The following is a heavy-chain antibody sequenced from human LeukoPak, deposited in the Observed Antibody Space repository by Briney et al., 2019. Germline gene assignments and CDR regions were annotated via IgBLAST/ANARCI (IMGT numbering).Heavy chain of an antibody. Sequence: PSETLSLTCTVSGGSISSYYWSWIRQPPGKGLEWIGYIYYSGSTNYNPSLKSRVTISVDTSKNQFSLKLSSVTAADTAVYYCAREGQSAPSLYFDYWGQGTLVTVSS. D-gene: IGHD3-3*01. CDR1: GGSISSYY. CDR2: IYYSGST. CDR3: AREGQSAPSLYFDY. J-gene: IGHJ4*02. V-gene: IGHV4-59*01.